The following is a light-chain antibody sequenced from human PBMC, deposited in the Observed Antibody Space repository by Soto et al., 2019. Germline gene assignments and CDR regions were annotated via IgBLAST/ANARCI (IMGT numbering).Light chain of an antibody. Sequence: EIVLTQSPGTLSLSPGERATLSCRASESVSTSYLAWYQQKPGQAPRLLIYGASGRATGIPDRFSVSASGTDFTLTISRREPEDFAVYYCQHYGTSALVGPGTKVDIK. V-gene: IGKV3-20*01. J-gene: IGKJ3*01. CDR2: GAS. CDR1: ESVSTSY. CDR3: QHYGTSAL.